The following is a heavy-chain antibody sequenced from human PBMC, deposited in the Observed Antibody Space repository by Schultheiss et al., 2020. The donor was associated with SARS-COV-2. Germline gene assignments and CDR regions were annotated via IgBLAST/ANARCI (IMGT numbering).Heavy chain of an antibody. CDR1: GGSISSGGYY. Sequence: SETLSLTCTVSGGSISSGGYYWSWIRQHPGKGLEWIGYIYYSGSTNYNPSLKSRVTMSVDTSKNQFSLKLSSVTAADTAVYYCARGHRVISSSLRGNWFDPWGQGTLGTVSS. CDR2: IYYSGST. V-gene: IGHV4-61*08. D-gene: IGHD6-6*01. CDR3: ARGHRVISSSLRGNWFDP. J-gene: IGHJ5*02.